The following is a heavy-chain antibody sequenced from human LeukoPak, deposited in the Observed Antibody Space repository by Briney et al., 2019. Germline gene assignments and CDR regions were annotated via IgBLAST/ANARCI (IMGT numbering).Heavy chain of an antibody. CDR2: IFYSGST. CDR3: ARGFYGGNSVVFDY. CDR1: GGSISGYY. J-gene: IGHJ4*02. D-gene: IGHD4-23*01. V-gene: IGHV4-59*12. Sequence: SETLSLTCTVSGGSISGYYWSWMRQPPGKGLECIGYIFYSGSTNYNPSFKSRVSISLDTSKSQFSLKLTSVTAADTAVYYCARGFYGGNSVVFDYWGQGTLVTVSS.